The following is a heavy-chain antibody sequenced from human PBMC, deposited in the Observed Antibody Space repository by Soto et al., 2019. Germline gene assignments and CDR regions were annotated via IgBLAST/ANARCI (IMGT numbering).Heavy chain of an antibody. CDR1: GFTFSNAW. Sequence: PGGSLRLSCAASGFTFSNAWMNWVRQAPGKGLEWVGRIKSKTDGGTTDYAAPVKGRFTISRDDSKNTLYLQMNSLKTEDTAVYYCTTCTPIASYSGYDFRPSDHYYYYYGMDVWGQGTTVTVSS. CDR3: TTCTPIASYSGYDFRPSDHYYYYYGMDV. D-gene: IGHD5-12*01. V-gene: IGHV3-15*07. CDR2: IKSKTDGGTT. J-gene: IGHJ6*02.